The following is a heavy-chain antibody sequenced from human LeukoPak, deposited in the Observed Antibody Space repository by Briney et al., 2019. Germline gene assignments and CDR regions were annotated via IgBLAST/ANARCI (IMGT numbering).Heavy chain of an antibody. J-gene: IGHJ4*02. CDR1: GYTFTGYY. Sequence: ASVKVSCKASGYTFTGYYMHWVRQAPGQGLEWMRWINPNSGGTNYAQKFQGRVTMTRDTSISTAYMELSRLGSGDTAVYYCARVGYCSSTSCYGGFDYWGQGTLVTVSS. CDR3: ARVGYCSSTSCYGGFDY. V-gene: IGHV1-2*02. D-gene: IGHD2-2*01. CDR2: INPNSGGT.